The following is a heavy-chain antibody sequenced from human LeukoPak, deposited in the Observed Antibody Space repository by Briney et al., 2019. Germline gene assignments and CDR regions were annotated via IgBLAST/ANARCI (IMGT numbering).Heavy chain of an antibody. CDR3: ARDEQHLVPFDY. V-gene: IGHV3-74*01. J-gene: IGHJ4*02. CDR2: IDSDGSTT. D-gene: IGHD6-13*01. CDR1: GSTFSNGW. Sequence: GGSLRLSCAASGSTFSNGWMSWVRQAPGKGLVWVSRIDSDGSTTSYADSVKGRFTISRDNAKNTLYLQMNSLRAEDTAVYYCARDEQHLVPFDYWGQGTLVTVSS.